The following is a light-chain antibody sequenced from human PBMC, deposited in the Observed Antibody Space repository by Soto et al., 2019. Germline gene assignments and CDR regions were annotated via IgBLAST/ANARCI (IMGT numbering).Light chain of an antibody. CDR2: AAS. V-gene: IGKV1-9*01. J-gene: IGKJ5*01. Sequence: HLTKSPSFLSASVGARVTITCRASQGISSFLAWYQQKPGKAPNLLMYAASTLQSGVPSRFSGGESGTEYTLTIISLQPEDSATYYCQQLYIFPLTFGQGTRLEI. CDR1: QGISSF. CDR3: QQLYIFPLT.